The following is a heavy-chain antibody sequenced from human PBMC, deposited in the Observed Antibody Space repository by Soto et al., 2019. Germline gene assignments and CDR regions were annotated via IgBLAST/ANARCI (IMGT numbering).Heavy chain of an antibody. CDR2: IKKDGSDE. CDR1: GFTFSSYW. CDR3: ARDPRDSEYAIFDQ. Sequence: GGSLRLSCATSGFTFSSYWMSWVRQAPGKGLEWVANIKKDGSDEYYVDSVKGRFTIFRDNAENSLYLQINSLRAEDTAVYYCARDPRDSEYAIFDQWGQGTLVTVSS. D-gene: IGHD1-26*01. V-gene: IGHV3-7*05. J-gene: IGHJ4*02.